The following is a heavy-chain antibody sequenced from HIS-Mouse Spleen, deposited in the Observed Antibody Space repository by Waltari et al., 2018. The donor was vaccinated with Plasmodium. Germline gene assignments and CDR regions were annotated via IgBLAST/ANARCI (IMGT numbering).Heavy chain of an antibody. CDR3: ARGQLGIDAFDI. J-gene: IGHJ3*02. CDR2: INHSGST. V-gene: IGHV4-34*01. D-gene: IGHD7-27*01. Sequence: QVQLQQWGAGLLKPSATLSLTCAVYGGSFSGYYWRWLRQPPGQGLEWIGEINHSGSTNYNPALKSRVTISVDTSKNQFSLKLSSVTAADTAVYYCARGQLGIDAFDIWGQGTMVTVSS. CDR1: GGSFSGYY.